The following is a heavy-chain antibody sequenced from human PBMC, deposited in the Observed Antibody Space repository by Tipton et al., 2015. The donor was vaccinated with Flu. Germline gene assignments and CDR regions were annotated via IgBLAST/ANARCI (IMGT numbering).Heavy chain of an antibody. CDR1: GSSFISYW. V-gene: IGHV5-51*03. CDR3: VRQNCGGDCYPDF. D-gene: IGHD2-21*02. J-gene: IGHJ4*02. CDR2: IYPDDSDT. Sequence: QLVQSGAEVKMPGKSLKISCKGSGSSFISYWIAWVRQMPGKGLEWMGIIYPDDSDTKYSPSFQGQVTFSADKSLHTAYLQWSRLKASDTAIYYCVRQNCGGDCYPDFWGQGTLVTVSS.